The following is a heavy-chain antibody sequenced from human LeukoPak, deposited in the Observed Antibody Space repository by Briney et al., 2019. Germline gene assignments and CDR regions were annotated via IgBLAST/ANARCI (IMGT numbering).Heavy chain of an antibody. J-gene: IGHJ4*02. CDR2: FDPEDGET. CDR3: ATGVGYYGSGNY. V-gene: IGHV1-24*01. CDR1: GYTLTELS. Sequence: ASVKVSFKVSGYTLTELSMHWVRQAPGKGLEWMGGFDPEDGETIYAQKFQGRVTMTEDTSTDTAYMELSSLRSEDTAVYYCATGVGYYGSGNYWGQGTLVTVSS. D-gene: IGHD3-10*01.